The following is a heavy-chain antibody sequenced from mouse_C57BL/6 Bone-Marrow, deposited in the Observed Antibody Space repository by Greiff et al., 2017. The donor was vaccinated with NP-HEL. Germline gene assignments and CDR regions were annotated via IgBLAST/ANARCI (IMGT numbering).Heavy chain of an antibody. J-gene: IGHJ2*01. Sequence: QVQLKQSGAELVKPGASVKISCKASGYAFSSYWMNWVKQRPGKGLEWIGQIYPGDGDTNYNGKFKGKATLTADKSSSTAYMQLSSLTSEDSAVYFCARFTTVYYFDYWGQGTTLTVSS. CDR1: GYAFSSYW. CDR3: ARFTTVYYFDY. CDR2: IYPGDGDT. D-gene: IGHD1-1*01. V-gene: IGHV1-80*01.